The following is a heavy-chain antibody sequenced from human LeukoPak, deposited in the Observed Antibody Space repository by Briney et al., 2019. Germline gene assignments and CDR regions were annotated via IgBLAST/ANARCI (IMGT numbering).Heavy chain of an antibody. D-gene: IGHD3-10*01. V-gene: IGHV5-51*01. CDR1: GYSFTSYW. CDR2: IYPGDSDT. CDR3: ARALHYYGSGSYYNPAYFDY. J-gene: IGHJ4*02. Sequence: GESLKISCKGSGYSFTSYWIGWVRQMPGKGLEWMGIIYPGDSDTRYSPSFQGQVTISADKSISTAYLQWSSLKASDTAMYYCARALHYYGSGSYYNPAYFDYWGQGTLVTVSS.